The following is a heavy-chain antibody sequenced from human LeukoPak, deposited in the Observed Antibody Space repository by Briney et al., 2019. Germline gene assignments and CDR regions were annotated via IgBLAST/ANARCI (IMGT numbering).Heavy chain of an antibody. V-gene: IGHV5-51*01. CDR3: ARLYRSTSGGDY. CDR2: IYPGDSDA. CDR1: GYSFTSYW. J-gene: IGHJ4*02. D-gene: IGHD6-13*01. Sequence: GESLKISCKGSGYSFTSYWIGWVRQMPGKGLEWMGIIYPGDSDARYSPSFQGQVTISVDKTVSIAYLQWSSLKASDTAMYYCARLYRSTSGGDYWGQGTLVTVSS.